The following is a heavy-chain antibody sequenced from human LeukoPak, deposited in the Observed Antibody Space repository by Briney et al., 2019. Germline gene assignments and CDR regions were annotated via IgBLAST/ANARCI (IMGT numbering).Heavy chain of an antibody. CDR3: ARTLWFGELLYRGSGVLGY. V-gene: IGHV4-59*08. CDR2: VYYSGST. J-gene: IGHJ4*02. CDR1: GGSISNYY. D-gene: IGHD3-10*01. Sequence: SETLSLTCTVSGGSISNYYWSWIRQPPGKGLECIGHVYYSGSTDYNPSLKSRLTISVDSSLNQFSLRLSSVTAADTAVYYCARTLWFGELLYRGSGVLGYWGQGTLVTVSS.